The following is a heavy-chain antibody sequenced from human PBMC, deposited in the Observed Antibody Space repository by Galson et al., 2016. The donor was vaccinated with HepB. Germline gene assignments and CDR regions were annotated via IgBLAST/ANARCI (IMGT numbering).Heavy chain of an antibody. Sequence: SVTVSCKASGYIFTSSGISWMRQAPGQGLEWTGWSSIYDGTINHARKFQGRVSLTTDTSTSTAHMELRSLRFDATEVYDCARDWDFNMDVWGKGTTVTVSS. J-gene: IGHJ6*04. CDR3: ARDWDFNMDV. V-gene: IGHV1-18*04. D-gene: IGHD1-26*01. CDR2: SSIYDGTI. CDR1: GYIFTSSG.